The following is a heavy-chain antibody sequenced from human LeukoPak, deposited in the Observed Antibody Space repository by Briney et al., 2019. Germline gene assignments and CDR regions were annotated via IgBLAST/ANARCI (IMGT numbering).Heavy chain of an antibody. D-gene: IGHD6-6*01. Sequence: SETLSLTCTVSGGSISSSSYYWGWIRQPPGKGLEWIESIYYSGSTYYNPSLKSRVTISVDTSKNQFSLKLSSVTAADTAVYYCARSIAARRDAFDIWGQGTMVTVSS. CDR3: ARSIAARRDAFDI. CDR2: IYYSGST. V-gene: IGHV4-39*01. J-gene: IGHJ3*02. CDR1: GGSISSSSYY.